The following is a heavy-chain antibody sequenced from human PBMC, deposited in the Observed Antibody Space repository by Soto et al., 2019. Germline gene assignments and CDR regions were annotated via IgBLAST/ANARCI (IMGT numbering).Heavy chain of an antibody. CDR2: IYYSGST. D-gene: IGHD3-10*01. V-gene: IGHV4-59*01. CDR1: GGSISSYY. J-gene: IGHJ3*01. CDR3: ARVWGGAFDF. Sequence: SSETLSLTCTVSGGSISSYYWSWTRQPPGKGLEWIGYIYYSGSTNYNPSLKSRVTISVDTSKNQFSLKLSSVTAADTAVYYCARVWGGAFDFWGQGTMVTVSS.